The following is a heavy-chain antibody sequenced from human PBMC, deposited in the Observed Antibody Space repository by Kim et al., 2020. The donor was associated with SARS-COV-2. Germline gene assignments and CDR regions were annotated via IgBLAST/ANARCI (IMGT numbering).Heavy chain of an antibody. CDR3: AKDRAREGGIDY. J-gene: IGHJ4*02. D-gene: IGHD1-26*01. CDR1: GFTFSSYG. Sequence: WGSLRLSCAASGFTFSSYGMHWVRQAPGKGLEWVAVIWYDGSNKYYADSVKGRFTISRDNSKNTLYLQMNSLRAEDTAVYYCAKDRAREGGIDYWGQGTLVTVSS. V-gene: IGHV3-33*06. CDR2: IWYDGSNK.